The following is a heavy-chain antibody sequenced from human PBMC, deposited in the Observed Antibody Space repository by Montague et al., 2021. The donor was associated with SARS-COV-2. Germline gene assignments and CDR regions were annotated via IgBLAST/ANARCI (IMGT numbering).Heavy chain of an antibody. Sequence: SETLSLTCTVSGYSISSGDYWGWIRQPPGKGLEWIGSIYHSGSTYYNPSLKSRVTISVDTSKNQFSLKLLSSVTAADTAVYYCARDRRRWLQLNNWLDPWGQGTLVTVSS. J-gene: IGHJ5*02. CDR3: ARDRRRWLQLNNWLDP. CDR2: IYHSGST. D-gene: IGHD5-24*01. V-gene: IGHV4-38-2*02. CDR1: GYSISSGDY.